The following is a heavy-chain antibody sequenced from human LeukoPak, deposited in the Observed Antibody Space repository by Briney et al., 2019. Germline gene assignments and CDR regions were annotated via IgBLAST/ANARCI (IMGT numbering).Heavy chain of an antibody. CDR2: INTNTGNP. V-gene: IGHV7-4-1*02. Sequence: GASVKVSCTAFGYTFTSYAMNWVRQAPGQGLEWMGWINTNTGNPTYAQGFTGRFVFSLDTSVSTAYLQISSQKAEDTAVYYCAREAYCSRGMCYPGGYWGQGSLVTVSS. CDR1: GYTFTSYA. J-gene: IGHJ4*02. CDR3: AREAYCSRGMCYPGGY. D-gene: IGHD2-15*01.